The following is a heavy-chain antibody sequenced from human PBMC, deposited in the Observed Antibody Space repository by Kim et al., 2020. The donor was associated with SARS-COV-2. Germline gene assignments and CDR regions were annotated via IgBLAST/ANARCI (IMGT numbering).Heavy chain of an antibody. J-gene: IGHJ4*02. CDR2: IKQDGSEK. CDR3: VRGPAGCCSCNSCYFDC. CDR1: GFSFSSHW. V-gene: IGHV3-7*04. D-gene: IGHD2-15*01. Sequence: GGSLRLSCVVSGFSFSSHWMTWVRQAPGRGLEWVANIKQDGSEKWYEDSVKGRFTISRDNAENSLHLQMNSLRGEDTAVYYCVRGPAGCCSCNSCYFDCWGQGTLVTVSS.